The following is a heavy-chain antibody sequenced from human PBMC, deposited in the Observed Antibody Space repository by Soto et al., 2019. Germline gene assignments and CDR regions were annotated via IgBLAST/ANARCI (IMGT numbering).Heavy chain of an antibody. Sequence: QVQLVQSGAEVKKPGSSVKVSCKASGGTFSSYAISWVRQAPGQGLEWMGGIIPIFGTANYAQKFQGRVTITADESTSTDYMELSSLRSEDTAVYYCATGLNYYYYYGMDVWGQGTTVTVSS. CDR2: IIPIFGTA. CDR3: ATGLNYYYYYGMDV. J-gene: IGHJ6*02. V-gene: IGHV1-69*01. CDR1: GGTFSSYA.